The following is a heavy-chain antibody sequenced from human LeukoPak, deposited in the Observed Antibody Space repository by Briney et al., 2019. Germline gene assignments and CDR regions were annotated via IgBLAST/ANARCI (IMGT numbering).Heavy chain of an antibody. CDR3: ARRLGLRWDLQAFDI. V-gene: IGHV1-8*03. J-gene: IGHJ3*02. CDR1: GYTFTNYG. D-gene: IGHD4-23*01. CDR2: MNPNSGNT. Sequence: GASVKVSCKASGYTFTNYGITWVRQATGQGLEWMGWMNPNSGNTGYAQKFQGRVTITRNNSISTVYMELSSLRSEDTAVYYCARRLGLRWDLQAFDIWGQGTMVTVPS.